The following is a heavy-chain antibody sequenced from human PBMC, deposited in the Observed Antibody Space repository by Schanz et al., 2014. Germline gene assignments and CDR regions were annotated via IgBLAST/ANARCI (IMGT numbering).Heavy chain of an antibody. Sequence: EVQLLDSGGGLVQPGGSLRLSCAASGFTFSTYAMSWVRQAPGKGLEWVARVRNKNNRYTTEYAASVKGRFTISRDDSKNSLYLQMNSLKTEDAAMCYCARRASGSRIGCPFDSWGQGTLVTVSS. D-gene: IGHD2-2*01. CDR2: VRNKNNRYTT. V-gene: IGHV3-72*01. J-gene: IGHJ4*02. CDR3: ARRASGSRIGCPFDS. CDR1: GFTFSTYA.